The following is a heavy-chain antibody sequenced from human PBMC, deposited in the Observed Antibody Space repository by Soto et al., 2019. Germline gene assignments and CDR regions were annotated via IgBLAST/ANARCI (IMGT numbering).Heavy chain of an antibody. CDR2: INHSGST. V-gene: IGHV4-34*01. Sequence: LSLTCAVYGGSFSGYYWSWIRQPPGKGLEWIGEINHSGSTNYNPSLKSRVTISVDTSKNQFSLKLSSVTAADTAVYYCARGSGYCSGGSCFGYYYGMDVWGQGTTVTVSS. J-gene: IGHJ6*02. CDR1: GGSFSGYY. CDR3: ARGSGYCSGGSCFGYYYGMDV. D-gene: IGHD2-15*01.